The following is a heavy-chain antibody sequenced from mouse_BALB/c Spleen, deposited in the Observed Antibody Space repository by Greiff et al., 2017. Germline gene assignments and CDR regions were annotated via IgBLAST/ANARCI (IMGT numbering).Heavy chain of an antibody. V-gene: IGHV3-6*02. D-gene: IGHD2-14*01. CDR3: ASGYDRFAY. CDR1: GYSITSGYY. Sequence: DVQLVESGPGLVKPSQSLSLTCSVTGYSITSGYYWNWIRQFPGNKLEWMGYISYDGSNNYNPSLKNRISITRDTSKNQFFLKLNSVTTEDTATYYCASGYDRFAYWGQGTLVTVSA. J-gene: IGHJ3*01. CDR2: ISYDGSN.